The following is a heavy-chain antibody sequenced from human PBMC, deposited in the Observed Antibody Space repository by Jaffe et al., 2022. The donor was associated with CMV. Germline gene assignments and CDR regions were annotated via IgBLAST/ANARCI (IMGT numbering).Heavy chain of an antibody. CDR3: ARAYYDFWSGLGYYYYYYMDV. V-gene: IGHV4-59*01. D-gene: IGHD3-3*01. CDR1: GGSISSYY. J-gene: IGHJ6*03. Sequence: QVQLQESGPGLVKPSETLSLTCTVSGGSISSYYWSWIRQPPGKGLEWIGYIYYSGSTNYNPSLKSRVTISVDTSKNQFSLKLSSVTAADTAVYYCARAYYDFWSGLGYYYYYYMDVWGKGTTVTVSS. CDR2: IYYSGST.